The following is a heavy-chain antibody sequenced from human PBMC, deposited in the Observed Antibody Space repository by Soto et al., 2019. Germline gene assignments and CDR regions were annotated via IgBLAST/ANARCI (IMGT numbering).Heavy chain of an antibody. V-gene: IGHV3-74*01. CDR1: GFILSNYD. CDR2: INTDGSNT. D-gene: IGHD2-15*01. Sequence: PGGSLRLSCAASGFILSNYDVHWVRHAPGKGLVWVSHINTDGSNTNYADSVKGRFTISRDNAKSTLFLQMNSLRDEDTAVYYCAREFCSGGNCYTYYFDPWGQGIPVTVSS. J-gene: IGHJ5*02. CDR3: AREFCSGGNCYTYYFDP.